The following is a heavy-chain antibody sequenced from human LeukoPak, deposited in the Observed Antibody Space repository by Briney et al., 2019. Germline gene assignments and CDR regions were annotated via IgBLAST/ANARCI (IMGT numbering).Heavy chain of an antibody. D-gene: IGHD1-1*01. V-gene: IGHV4-59*01. CDR3: AREGTAGTNLNWFDP. CDR2: ISYSGST. CDR1: GGSISSYY. J-gene: IGHJ5*02. Sequence: KPSETLSLTCTVSGGSISSYYWSWIRQPPGKGLEWIGYISYSGSTNFNPSLKSRVTISVDTSKNQFSLKLSSVTAADTAVYYCAREGTAGTNLNWFDPRGQGTLVTVSS.